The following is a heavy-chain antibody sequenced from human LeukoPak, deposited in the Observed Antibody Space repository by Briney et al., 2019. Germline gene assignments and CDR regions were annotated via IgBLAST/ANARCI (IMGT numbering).Heavy chain of an antibody. CDR2: IYSGGST. CDR1: GFSFSSYG. J-gene: IGHJ4*02. D-gene: IGHD3-22*01. Sequence: GGSLRLSCAASGFSFSSYGMHWVRQAPGKGLEWVSVIYSGGSTYYADSVKGRFTISRDNSKNTLYLQMNSLRAEDTAVYYCARGPYYYDSSGYHLDYWGQGTLVTVSS. CDR3: ARGPYYYDSSGYHLDY. V-gene: IGHV3-53*01.